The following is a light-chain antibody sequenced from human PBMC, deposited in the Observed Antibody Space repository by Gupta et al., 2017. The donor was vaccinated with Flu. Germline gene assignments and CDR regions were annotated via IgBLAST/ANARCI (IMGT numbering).Light chain of an antibody. CDR3: QQSYITPLT. CDR2: AAS. V-gene: IGKV1-39*01. Sequence: DVQMTQSPSSLSASVGDTVTIACRASQNIVRYLNWYQQKPGEAPKPLIYAASSLQSGVPSRFSGSGSGTDFTLTINNLQPEDFATYYCQQSYITPLTFGPGTKVDI. CDR1: QNIVRY. J-gene: IGKJ3*01.